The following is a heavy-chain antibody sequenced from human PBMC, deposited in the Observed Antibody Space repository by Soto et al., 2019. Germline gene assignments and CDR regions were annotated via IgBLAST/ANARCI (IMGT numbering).Heavy chain of an antibody. D-gene: IGHD3-3*01. CDR2: INGVGRST. CDR3: FFFRAQGGIRGVRSVSAFLLNRSSDL. J-gene: IGHJ2*01. V-gene: IGHV3-23*01. Sequence: PGKGLEWVSGINGVGRSTYYADSGKGRFTISRDNSKNTLYLQMNSLRAEDTAVYYCFFFRAQGGIRGVRSVSAFLLNRSSDL.